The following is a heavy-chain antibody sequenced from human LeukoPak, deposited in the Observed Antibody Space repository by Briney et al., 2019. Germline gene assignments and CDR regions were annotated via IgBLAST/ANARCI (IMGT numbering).Heavy chain of an antibody. CDR3: AKVWFGELLNPFDY. CDR2: ISGSGGST. J-gene: IGHJ4*02. D-gene: IGHD3-10*01. CDR1: GFTFSSYA. Sequence: GGSLRLSCTASGFTFSSYAMSWVRQAPGKGLEWVSAISGSGGSTYYADSVKGRFTISRDNSKNTLYLQMNSLRAEDTAVYYCAKVWFGELLNPFDYWGQGTLVTVPS. V-gene: IGHV3-23*01.